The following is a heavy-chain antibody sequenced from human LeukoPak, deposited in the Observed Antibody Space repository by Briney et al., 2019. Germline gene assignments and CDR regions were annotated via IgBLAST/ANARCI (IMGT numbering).Heavy chain of an antibody. CDR3: AKHDDIFSGLSY. CDR1: GFTFSSYA. D-gene: IGHD3-9*01. J-gene: IGHJ4*02. CDR2: ITGSGGTT. V-gene: IGHV3-23*01. Sequence: GGSLRLSCAASGFTFSSYAMGWVRQAPGKGLEWVSTITGSGGTTFYADSVKGRFTISRDNSKRTLYLQMNSLRAEDTAVYYCAKHDDIFSGLSYWGQGTLVTVSS.